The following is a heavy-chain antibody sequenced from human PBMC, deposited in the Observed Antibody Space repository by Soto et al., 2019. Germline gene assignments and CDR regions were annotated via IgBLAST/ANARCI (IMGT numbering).Heavy chain of an antibody. V-gene: IGHV1-18*01. CDR1: GYTFTSYG. D-gene: IGHD2-15*01. CDR2: ISAYNGNT. J-gene: IGHJ5*02. CDR3: ARHPCRSGGSCYISRLLSWFDP. Sequence: GASVKVSCKASGYTFTSYGISWVRQAPGQGLEWMGWISAYNGNTNYAQKLQGRVTMTTGTSTSTAYMELSSVTAADTAVYYCARHPCRSGGSCYISRLLSWFDPWGQGTLVTVSS.